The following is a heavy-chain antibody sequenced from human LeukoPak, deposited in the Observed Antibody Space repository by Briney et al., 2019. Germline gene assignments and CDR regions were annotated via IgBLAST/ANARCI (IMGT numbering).Heavy chain of an antibody. CDR3: AREDGDAFDI. D-gene: IGHD5-24*01. V-gene: IGHV3-48*03. J-gene: IGHJ3*02. CDR2: IGSSGGSR. Sequence: GGSLRLSCAASGFTFSSYEMDWVRRAPGKGLEWVSYIGSSGGSRYYADSVKGRFTSSRDNAKNSLYLQMNSLRVEDTAVYYCAREDGDAFDIWGQGQWSASLQ. CDR1: GFTFSSYE.